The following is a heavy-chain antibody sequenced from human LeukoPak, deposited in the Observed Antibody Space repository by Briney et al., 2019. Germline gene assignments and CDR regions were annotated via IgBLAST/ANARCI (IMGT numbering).Heavy chain of an antibody. Sequence: GGSLRPSCAASGFTFSSYAMHWVRQAPGKGLEWVAVISYDGSNKYYADSVKGRFTISRDNSKNTLYLQMNSLRAEDTAVYYCARVLRDSSGYYYYYYGMDVWGQGTTVTVSS. J-gene: IGHJ6*02. CDR3: ARVLRDSSGYYYYYYGMDV. D-gene: IGHD3-22*01. V-gene: IGHV3-30*04. CDR1: GFTFSSYA. CDR2: ISYDGSNK.